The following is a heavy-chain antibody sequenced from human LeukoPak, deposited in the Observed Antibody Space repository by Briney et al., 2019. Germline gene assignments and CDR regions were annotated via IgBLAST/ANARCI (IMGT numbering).Heavy chain of an antibody. D-gene: IGHD5-12*01. CDR1: GFTFSSYA. Sequence: QPGGSLRLSCAASGFTFSSYAMSWVRQAPGKGLEWVSAISGSGGSTYYADSVKGRFTISRDNSKNTLYLQMNSLRAEDTAVYYCAKAGHSGYDSDYYGMDVWGQGTTVTVSS. CDR3: AKAGHSGYDSDYYGMDV. CDR2: ISGSGGST. V-gene: IGHV3-23*01. J-gene: IGHJ6*02.